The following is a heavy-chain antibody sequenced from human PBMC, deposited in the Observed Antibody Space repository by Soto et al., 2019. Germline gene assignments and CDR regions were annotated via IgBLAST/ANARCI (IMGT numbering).Heavy chain of an antibody. Sequence: QLQLQESGPGLVKPSETLSLTCTVSGGSLSSSSYYWGWIRQPPGKGLEWIGSIYYSGSTYYNPSLKSRVTISVDTSKNQFSLKLSSVTAADTAVYYCARHKRRGYSSSWYYFDYWGQGTLVTVSS. J-gene: IGHJ4*02. CDR1: GGSLSSSSYY. CDR2: IYYSGST. D-gene: IGHD6-13*01. V-gene: IGHV4-39*01. CDR3: ARHKRRGYSSSWYYFDY.